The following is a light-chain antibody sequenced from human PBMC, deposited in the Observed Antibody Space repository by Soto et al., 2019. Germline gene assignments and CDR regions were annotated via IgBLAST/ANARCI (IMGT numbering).Light chain of an antibody. V-gene: IGLV2-14*01. Sequence: QSALTQPASVSRTPGQSITIYCTRTSSDVGYYNYVSWYQHHPGKVPKLMIYEVSNRPSGVSNRFSGSKSGNTASLTISGLQAEDEADYYCSSYTTSSTQVFGGGTKLTVL. CDR3: SSYTTSSTQV. J-gene: IGLJ3*02. CDR2: EVS. CDR1: SSDVGYYNY.